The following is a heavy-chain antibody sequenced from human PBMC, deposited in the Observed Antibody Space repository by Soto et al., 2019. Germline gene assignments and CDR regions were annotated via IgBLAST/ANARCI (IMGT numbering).Heavy chain of an antibody. D-gene: IGHD1-26*01. CDR3: ARPRVGDMSYFDY. CDR2: IYPGDSDI. Sequence: ISWQGSGYSFSTYWIAWLRQMPGKGLEWMGMIYPGDSDIRYSPSSQGQVTISVDKSISTAYLQWSSLKASDTAMYYCARPRVGDMSYFDYWGQGTMVTVSS. CDR1: GYSFSTYW. J-gene: IGHJ4*02. V-gene: IGHV5-51*01.